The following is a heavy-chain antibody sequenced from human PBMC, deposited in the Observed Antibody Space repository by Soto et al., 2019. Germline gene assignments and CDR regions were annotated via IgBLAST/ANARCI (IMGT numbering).Heavy chain of an antibody. CDR1: GGTFSSYA. V-gene: IGHV1-69*13. J-gene: IGHJ4*02. D-gene: IGHD3-22*01. CDR3: ASSYYDSSGYYYAPDY. Sequence: ASVKVSCKASGGTFSSYAISWVRQAPGQGLEWMGGIIPIFGTANYAQKFQGRVTIIADESTSTAYMELSSLRSEDTAVYYCASSYYDSSGYYYAPDYWGQGTLVTVSS. CDR2: IIPIFGTA.